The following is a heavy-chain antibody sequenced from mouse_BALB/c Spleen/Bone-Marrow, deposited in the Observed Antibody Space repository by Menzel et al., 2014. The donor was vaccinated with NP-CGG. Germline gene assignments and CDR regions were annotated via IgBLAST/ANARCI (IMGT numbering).Heavy chain of an antibody. J-gene: IGHJ3*01. D-gene: IGHD1-2*01. V-gene: IGHV4-1*02. CDR3: ARLGYYGSFAY. CDR1: GFDFSGFW. CDR2: INPDSNTI. Sequence: DVKLVESGGGLVQPGGSLKLSCAASGFDFSGFWMSWVRQAPGRGLEWIGEINPDSNTINYSPSLKDKFIISRDNAKNTLYLQMSKVRSEDTALYYCARLGYYGSFAYWAKGLWSLSLQ.